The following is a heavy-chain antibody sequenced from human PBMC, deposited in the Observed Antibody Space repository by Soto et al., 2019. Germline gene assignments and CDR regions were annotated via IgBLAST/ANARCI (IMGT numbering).Heavy chain of an antibody. CDR1: GGSMKSSF. D-gene: IGHD1-1*01. CDR3: AASQMGLISVLGT. V-gene: IGHV4-59*01. CDR2: IPNSGGP. J-gene: IGHJ4*02. Sequence: SETLSLTCTVSGGSMKSSFWSWIRQPPGKGLEWIGYIPNSGGPTYTPSLKSRVTIAIDTSRNQFSLRLTSVTTADTAVYYCAASQMGLISVLGTWGQGIQVTVSS.